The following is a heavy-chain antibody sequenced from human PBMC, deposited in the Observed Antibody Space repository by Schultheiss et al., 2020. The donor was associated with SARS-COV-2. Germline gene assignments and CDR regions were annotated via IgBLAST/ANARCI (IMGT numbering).Heavy chain of an antibody. CDR3: ARGRRRYYYDSSGYYPFDY. CDR2: MNPNSGGT. V-gene: IGHV1-8*01. Sequence: ASVKVSCKASGYTFTSYDINWVRQATGQGLEWMGWMNPNSGGTNYAQKFQGRVTMTRNTSISTAYMELSSLRSEDTAVYYCARGRRRYYYDSSGYYPFDYWGQGTLVTVSS. D-gene: IGHD3-22*01. J-gene: IGHJ4*02. CDR1: GYTFTSYD.